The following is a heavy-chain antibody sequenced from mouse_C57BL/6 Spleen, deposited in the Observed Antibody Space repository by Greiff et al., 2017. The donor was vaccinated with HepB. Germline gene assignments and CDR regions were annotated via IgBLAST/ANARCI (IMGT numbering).Heavy chain of an antibody. V-gene: IGHV1-69*01. CDR2: IDPSDSYT. J-gene: IGHJ4*01. CDR1: GYTFTSYW. D-gene: IGHD1-1*01. Sequence: VQLQQPGAELVMPGASVKLSCKASGYTFTSYWMHWVKQRPGQGLEWIGEIDPSDSYTNYNQKFKGKSTLTVDKSSSTAYMQLSSLTSEDSAVYYCARRIYYYGSSFSYAMDYWGQGTSVTVSS. CDR3: ARRIYYYGSSFSYAMDY.